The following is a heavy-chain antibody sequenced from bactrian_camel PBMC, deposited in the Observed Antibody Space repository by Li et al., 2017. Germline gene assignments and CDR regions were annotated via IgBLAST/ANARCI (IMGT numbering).Heavy chain of an antibody. CDR3: AAGSICRSDYDPAAYPY. CDR2: IDSVGQT. CDR1: GFGYNSPC. V-gene: IGHV3S53*01. D-gene: IGHD4*01. Sequence: SGGDSVQAGGSLRLSCSASGFGYNSPCMGWFRQAPGKEREGVAVIDSVGQTTYSDSAKGRFTISRDNARNTVYLQMNSLKPEDTGMYYCAAGSICRSDYDPAAYPYWDQGTQVTVS. J-gene: IGHJ4*01.